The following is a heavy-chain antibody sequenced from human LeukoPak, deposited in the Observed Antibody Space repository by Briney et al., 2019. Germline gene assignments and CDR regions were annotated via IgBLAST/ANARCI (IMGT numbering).Heavy chain of an antibody. CDR2: ISAYNGNT. Sequence: ASVKVSCKASGYTFTSYGISWVRQAPGQGLEWMGWISAYNGNTNYAQKLQGRVTMTTDKSTSTAYMELSSLRSEDTAVYYCAREATTHYYYYGMDVWGQGTTVTVSS. V-gene: IGHV1-18*04. D-gene: IGHD1-1*01. J-gene: IGHJ6*02. CDR3: AREATTHYYYYGMDV. CDR1: GYTFTSYG.